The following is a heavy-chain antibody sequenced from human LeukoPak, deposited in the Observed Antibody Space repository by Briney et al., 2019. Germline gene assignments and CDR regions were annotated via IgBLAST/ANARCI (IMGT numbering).Heavy chain of an antibody. V-gene: IGHV4-59*01. D-gene: IGHD6-19*01. CDR2: IYYSGST. Sequence: SETLSLTCTVSGGSISSYSWSWIRQPPGKGLEWIGNIYYSGSTNYNPSLKSRVTISVDTSKNQFSLKLSSVTAADTAVYYCTRVVSSSGWGTYSDYWGQGTLVTVSS. J-gene: IGHJ4*02. CDR3: TRVVSSSGWGTYSDY. CDR1: GGSISSYS.